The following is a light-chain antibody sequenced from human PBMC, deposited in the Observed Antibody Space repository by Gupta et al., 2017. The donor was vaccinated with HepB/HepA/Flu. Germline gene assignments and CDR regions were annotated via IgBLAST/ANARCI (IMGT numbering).Light chain of an antibody. CDR3: ETWDSNSRV. CDR1: SGYSYYM. V-gene: IGLV4-60*03. J-gene: IGLJ3*02. CDR2: VESSGKY. Sequence: VWTHEPTVYFSMRCSVHLISTPCSGYSYYMTAWHQQQPGKAPRYLMKVESSGKYSKGSELPDRFSGSSCGSDRYLTISDLQSEDEADYYCETWDSNSRVFGGGTKVTVL.